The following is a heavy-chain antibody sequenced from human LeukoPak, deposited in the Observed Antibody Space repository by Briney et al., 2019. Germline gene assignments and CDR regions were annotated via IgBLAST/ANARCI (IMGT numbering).Heavy chain of an antibody. CDR3: ARLEVVAAIVDY. CDR2: IYYSGST. D-gene: IGHD2-15*01. V-gene: IGHV4-39*01. Sequence: PSETLSPTCTVSGGSISSSSYYWGWIRQPPGKGLEWIGSIYYSGSTYYNPSLKSRVTISVDTSKNQFSLKLSSVTAADTAVYYCARLEVVAAIVDYWGQGTLVTVSS. CDR1: GGSISSSSYY. J-gene: IGHJ4*02.